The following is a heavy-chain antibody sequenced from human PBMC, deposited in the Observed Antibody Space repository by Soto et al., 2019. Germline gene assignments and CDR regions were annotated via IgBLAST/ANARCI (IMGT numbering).Heavy chain of an antibody. V-gene: IGHV4-34*01. Sequence: SETLSLTCAVYGGSFSGYYWSWIRQPPGKGLEWIGEINHSGSTNYNPSLKSRVTISVDTSKNQFSLKLSSVTAADTVVYYCARGAYYYDSSGYYGTPFGYWAQGTLVTVSS. CDR1: GGSFSGYY. J-gene: IGHJ4*02. D-gene: IGHD3-22*01. CDR3: ARGAYYYDSSGYYGTPFGY. CDR2: INHSGST.